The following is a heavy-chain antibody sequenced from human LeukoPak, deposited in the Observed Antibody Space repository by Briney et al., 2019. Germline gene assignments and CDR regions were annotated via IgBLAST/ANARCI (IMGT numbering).Heavy chain of an antibody. J-gene: IGHJ6*02. V-gene: IGHV1-18*01. Sequence: GASVKVSCKASGYTFTSYGISWVRQAPGQGLEWMGWISAYNGNTNYAQKLQGRVTMTTDTSTSTAYMELRSLRSDDTAVYYCARGRSSSYYYYYGMDVWGQGTTVTVSS. CDR2: ISAYNGNT. CDR1: GYTFTSYG. CDR3: ARGRSSSYYYYYGMDV. D-gene: IGHD6-6*01.